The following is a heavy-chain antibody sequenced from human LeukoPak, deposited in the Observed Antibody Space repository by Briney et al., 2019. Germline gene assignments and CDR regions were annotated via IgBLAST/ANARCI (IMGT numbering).Heavy chain of an antibody. Sequence: PGRSQRLSCAAFGFTFNKYPMHWVRQAPGKGLEWVAVISYDESNKYYADSVKGRFTISRDNSKNTLYLQMNSLRAEDTAVYYCAKDTHYYYDSSGGRWGQGTLVTVSS. V-gene: IGHV3-30-3*01. J-gene: IGHJ4*02. CDR1: GFTFNKYP. D-gene: IGHD3-22*01. CDR2: ISYDESNK. CDR3: AKDTHYYYDSSGGR.